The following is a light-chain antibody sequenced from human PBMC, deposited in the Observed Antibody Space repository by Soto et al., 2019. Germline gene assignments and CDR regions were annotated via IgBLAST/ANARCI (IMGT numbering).Light chain of an antibody. CDR3: QSYDNRVSGAV. CDR2: DNT. CDR1: SSKNGGGYD. V-gene: IGLV1-40*01. J-gene: IGLJ1*01. Sequence: QPVPKEPPPGFSSPGDGVLLPLHRDSSKNGGGYDVHWYQQLPGAAPKLLIYDNTNRPAGVPDRFSGSKSGTSASLAITGLQAEDEADYYGQSYDNRVSGAVFGSGTKVTVL.